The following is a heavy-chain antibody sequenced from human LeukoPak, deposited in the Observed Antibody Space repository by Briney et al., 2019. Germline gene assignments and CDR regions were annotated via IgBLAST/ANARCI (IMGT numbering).Heavy chain of an antibody. J-gene: IGHJ4*02. CDR2: INPSGST. Sequence: SETLSLTCAVYGGSFSGYYWSWIRQPPGKGLEWIGEINPSGSTNYNPSLKSRVTISGDTSKNQFSLKLTSVTAADTAVYYCPRRGLLPFDYWGQGTLVTVSS. D-gene: IGHD2-21*02. CDR1: GGSFSGYY. CDR3: PRRGLLPFDY. V-gene: IGHV4-34*01.